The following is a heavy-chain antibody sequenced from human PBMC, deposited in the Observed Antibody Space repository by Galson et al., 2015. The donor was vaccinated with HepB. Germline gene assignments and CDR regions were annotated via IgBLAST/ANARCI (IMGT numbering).Heavy chain of an antibody. CDR1: GYTFTSYG. Sequence: SVKVSCKASGYTFTSYGISWVRQAPGQGLEWMGWISAYNGNTNYAQKLQGRVTMTTDTSTSTAYMELRSLRSDDTAVYYCARGPLQPYYYDSSTLGDYWGQGTLVTVSS. V-gene: IGHV1-18*04. J-gene: IGHJ4*02. D-gene: IGHD3-22*01. CDR3: ARGPLQPYYYDSSTLGDY. CDR2: ISAYNGNT.